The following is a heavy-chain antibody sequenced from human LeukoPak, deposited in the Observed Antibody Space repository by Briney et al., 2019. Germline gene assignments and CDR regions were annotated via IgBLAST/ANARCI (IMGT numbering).Heavy chain of an antibody. J-gene: IGHJ5*02. V-gene: IGHV3-53*01. CDR1: EFTVSSKF. CDR2: IYTGGTT. Sequence: GGSLRLSCAASEFTVSSKFMTWVRQAPGKGLEWVSVIYTGGTTYYADSVKGRFTISRDNSKSPLYLQMNSLGAEDTAVYYCAIWFGELSGSWGQGTLVTVSS. D-gene: IGHD3-10*01. CDR3: AIWFGELSGS.